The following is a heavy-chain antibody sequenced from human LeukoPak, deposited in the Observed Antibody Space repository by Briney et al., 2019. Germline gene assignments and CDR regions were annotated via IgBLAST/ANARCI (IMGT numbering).Heavy chain of an antibody. D-gene: IGHD3-16*01. V-gene: IGHV3-33*01. CDR3: ARDIGGGEHPYLDY. Sequence: PGRSLRLSCAASGFTFSSYDMHWVRQAPGKGLEWVAVIWYDGSNKYYADSVKGRFTISRDNSKNTLYLQMNSLRAEDTAVYYCARDIGGGEHPYLDYWGQGTLVTVSS. CDR1: GFTFSSYD. J-gene: IGHJ4*02. CDR2: IWYDGSNK.